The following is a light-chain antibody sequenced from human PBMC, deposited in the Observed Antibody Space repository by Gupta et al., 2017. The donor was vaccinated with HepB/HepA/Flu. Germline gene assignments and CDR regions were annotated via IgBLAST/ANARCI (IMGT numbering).Light chain of an antibody. J-gene: IGLJ3*02. CDR1: NSGSKC. Sequence: SHVPTQPPPAAVAPAKKARTICGGDNSGSKCVHWYQQEPGQAPVLVVYDDSNRPSGVPERFSGSKSGNTATLTISRVEAEDEADYYCQVWNSSSNHPGVFGGGTKLTVL. V-gene: IGLV3-21*03. CDR2: DDS. CDR3: QVWNSSSNHPGV.